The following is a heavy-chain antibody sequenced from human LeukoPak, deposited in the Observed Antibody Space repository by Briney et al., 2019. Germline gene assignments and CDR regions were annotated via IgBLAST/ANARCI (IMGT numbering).Heavy chain of an antibody. J-gene: IGHJ5*02. Sequence: ASVKLSCKASGYTFTSYDINWVRQAYAQALEWMGWINPNSGNTGDAQKLQGRVTMTRNISLSTDYMELSSLRSEDTAVYYCARRKIAAARTTPNNWFDPWGQGTLVTVSS. CDR1: GYTFTSYD. CDR2: INPNSGNT. V-gene: IGHV1-8*01. D-gene: IGHD6-13*01. CDR3: ARRKIAAARTTPNNWFDP.